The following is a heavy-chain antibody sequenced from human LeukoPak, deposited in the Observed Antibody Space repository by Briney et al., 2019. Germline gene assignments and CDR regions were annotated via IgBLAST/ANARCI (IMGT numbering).Heavy chain of an antibody. V-gene: IGHV4-30-4*08. J-gene: IGHJ3*02. Sequence: PSETLSLTCTVSGGSISSGDFYWSWIRQHPGKGLEWIGYIYYSGSTYYNPSLKSRVTISVDTSKNQFSLKLSSVTAADTAVYSCAKQWLRNAFDIWGQGTMVTVSS. CDR2: IYYSGST. CDR3: AKQWLRNAFDI. CDR1: GGSISSGDFY. D-gene: IGHD3-22*01.